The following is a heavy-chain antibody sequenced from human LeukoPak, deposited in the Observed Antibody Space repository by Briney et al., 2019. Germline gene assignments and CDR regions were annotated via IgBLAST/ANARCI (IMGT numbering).Heavy chain of an antibody. Sequence: NSSETLSLTCTVSGGSISSYYWSWIRQPPGKGLEWIGYIYYSGSTNYNPSLKSRVTISVDTSKNQFSLKLSSVTAADTAVYYCARRGVGYCSSTSCYYFDYWGQGTLVTVSS. CDR1: GGSISSYY. CDR2: IYYSGST. J-gene: IGHJ4*02. D-gene: IGHD2-2*03. CDR3: ARRGVGYCSSTSCYYFDY. V-gene: IGHV4-59*12.